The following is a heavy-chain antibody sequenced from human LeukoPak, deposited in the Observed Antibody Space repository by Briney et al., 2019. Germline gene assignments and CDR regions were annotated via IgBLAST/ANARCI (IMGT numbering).Heavy chain of an antibody. J-gene: IGHJ3*02. CDR2: IYTSGST. D-gene: IGHD1-14*01. Sequence: PSETLSLTCTVSGGSISSYYWSWIRQPPGKGLEWIGYIYTSGSTNYNPSLKSRVTISVDTSKNQFSLKLCSVTAADTAVYYCARPDRLDAFDIWGQGTMVTVSS. V-gene: IGHV4-4*09. CDR1: GGSISSYY. CDR3: ARPDRLDAFDI.